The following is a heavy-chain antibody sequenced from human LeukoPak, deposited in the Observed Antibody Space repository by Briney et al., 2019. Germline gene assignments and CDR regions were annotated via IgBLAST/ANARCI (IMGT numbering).Heavy chain of an antibody. D-gene: IGHD2-21*01. CDR1: GYTFSSYA. J-gene: IGHJ6*02. CDR3: VRKIGFYSPLDYGLDV. V-gene: IGHV3-13*04. CDR2: IGIGGDT. Sequence: GGSLRLSCAASGYTFSSYAIHWVRQTAGQGLQWVSSIGIGGDTYYLGSVQGRFTISRENAKTSVDPQLNSLRAEDTAVYYCVRKIGFYSPLDYGLDVWGQGTTVTVSS.